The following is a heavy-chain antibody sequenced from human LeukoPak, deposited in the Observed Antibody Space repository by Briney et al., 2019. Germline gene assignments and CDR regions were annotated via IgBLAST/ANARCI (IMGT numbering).Heavy chain of an antibody. CDR3: VRRMSPGIAVAGTLSF. Sequence: GGSLRLSCAASGFTFSNYAMNWVRQAPGKGLEWISGISGNRGNTYYADSVKGRFTISRDNSKNTLFLKMNSLRAEDTAIYYCVRRMSPGIAVAGTLSFWGQGTLVTVSS. V-gene: IGHV3-23*01. CDR2: ISGNRGNT. J-gene: IGHJ4*02. CDR1: GFTFSNYA. D-gene: IGHD6-19*01.